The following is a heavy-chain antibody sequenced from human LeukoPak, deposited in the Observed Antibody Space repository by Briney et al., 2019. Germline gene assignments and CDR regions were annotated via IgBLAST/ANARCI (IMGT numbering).Heavy chain of an antibody. CDR1: GFSLSSYA. J-gene: IGHJ6*04. V-gene: IGHV3-23*01. CDR2: ISSTDAGT. D-gene: IGHD3-10*02. Sequence: GGSLRLSCAASGFSLSSYAMSWVRQAPGKGLEWVSAISSTDAGTYRADSVRGRFTISRDNAKNSLYLQMNSLRAEDTAVYYCAELGITMIGGVWGKGTTVTISS. CDR3: AELGITMIGGV.